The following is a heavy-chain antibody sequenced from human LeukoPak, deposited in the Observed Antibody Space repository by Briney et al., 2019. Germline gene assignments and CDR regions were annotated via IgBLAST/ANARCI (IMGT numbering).Heavy chain of an antibody. CDR3: ARVEECSSERSYQYVFDI. V-gene: IGHV4-38-2*01. CDR1: GYTFSSCYY. D-gene: IGHD2-2*01. J-gene: IGHJ3*02. CDR2: IYHSGST. Sequence: SETLSLTCAVSGYTFSSCYYWGWIRQPPGKGLEWIGIIYHSGSTYYNQSLKSRVTISVDTSKNQFSLKLSSVTDADTAVYYCARVEECSSERSYQYVFDIWREGTMVSVSS.